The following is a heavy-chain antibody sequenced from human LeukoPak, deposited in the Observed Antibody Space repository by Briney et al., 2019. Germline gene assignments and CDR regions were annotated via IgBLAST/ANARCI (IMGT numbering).Heavy chain of an antibody. V-gene: IGHV3-23*01. CDR3: AEGTGSDAFDI. CDR1: GFSFSKYA. Sequence: GGSLRLSCGASGFSFSKYAMSWVRQAPGKGLEWVSAITSSGGNTYYVDSVKGRFTISRDNSKNTLYLQINSLRAEDTAMYYCAEGTGSDAFDIWGQGTMVTVSS. CDR2: ITSSGGNT. J-gene: IGHJ3*02. D-gene: IGHD3-10*01.